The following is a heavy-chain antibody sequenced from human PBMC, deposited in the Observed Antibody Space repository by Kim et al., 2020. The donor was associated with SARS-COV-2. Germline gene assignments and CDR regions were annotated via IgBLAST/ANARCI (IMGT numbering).Heavy chain of an antibody. CDR3: ARAGGFRYRFDY. CDR2: IKEDGSEK. D-gene: IGHD3-16*01. CDR1: GFTFSSNW. V-gene: IGHV3-7*01. Sequence: GGSLRLFCAASGFTFSSNWMNWVRQAPGKGLEWVANIKEDGSEKYYVDSVKGRFTISRDNAKNSLYLQMNSLRAEDTAVYYCARAGGFRYRFDYWGQGTLVTVS. J-gene: IGHJ4*02.